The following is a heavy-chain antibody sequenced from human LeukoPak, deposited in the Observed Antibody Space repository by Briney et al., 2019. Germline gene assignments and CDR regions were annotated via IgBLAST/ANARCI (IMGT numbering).Heavy chain of an antibody. CDR2: IYYSGST. D-gene: IGHD5-18*01. CDR3: ARERIERYTYASSDFDY. J-gene: IGHJ4*02. CDR1: GGSFSGYY. V-gene: IGHV4-34*01. Sequence: SETLSLTCAVYGGSFSGYYWGWIRQPPGKGLKWIGSIYYSGSTYYNPSLKSRVTISVDTSKNQFSLKVTSVTAADTALYYCARERIERYTYASSDFDYWGRGTLVTVSS.